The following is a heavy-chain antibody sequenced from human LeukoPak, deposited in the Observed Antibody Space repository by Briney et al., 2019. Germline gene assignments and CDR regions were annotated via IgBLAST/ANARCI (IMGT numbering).Heavy chain of an antibody. CDR2: ISSSGST. J-gene: IGHJ5*02. CDR1: GDSISSGDYY. CDR3: ARRGNSSGSKWFDP. Sequence: PSETLSLTCTVSGDSISSGDYYWSWIRQPAGKGLEWIGRISSSGSTNYNPSLKSRVTISVDTSKNQFSLKLSSVTAADTAVYYCARRGNSSGSKWFDPWGQGTLVTVSS. V-gene: IGHV4-61*02. D-gene: IGHD6-19*01.